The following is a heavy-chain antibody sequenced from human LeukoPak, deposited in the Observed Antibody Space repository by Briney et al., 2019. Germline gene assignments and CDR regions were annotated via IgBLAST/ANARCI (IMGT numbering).Heavy chain of an antibody. V-gene: IGHV3-53*01. CDR2: IYSGGST. D-gene: IGHD2-15*01. J-gene: IGHJ3*02. CDR3: ARDSAQGGSDAFDI. Sequence: GGSLRLSCAASGFTVSSNYMSWVRQAPGKGLEWVSAIYSGGSTYYADSVKGRFTISRDNSKNTLYLQMNSLRAEDTAVYYCARDSAQGGSDAFDIWGQGTMVTVSS. CDR1: GFTVSSNY.